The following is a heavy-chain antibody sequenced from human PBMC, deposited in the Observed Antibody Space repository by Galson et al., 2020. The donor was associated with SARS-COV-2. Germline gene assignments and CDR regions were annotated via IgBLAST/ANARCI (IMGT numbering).Heavy chain of an antibody. J-gene: IGHJ6*02. CDR3: ARVGVQQLRRYYYYGMDV. Sequence: GESLKISCAASGFTFSSYWMHWVRQAPGKGLVWVSRINSDGSSTSYADSVKGRFTISRDNAKNTLYLQMNSLRAEDTAVYYCARVGVQQLRRYYYYGMDVWGQGTTFTVSS. D-gene: IGHD6-13*01. V-gene: IGHV3-74*01. CDR1: GFTFSSYW. CDR2: INSDGSST.